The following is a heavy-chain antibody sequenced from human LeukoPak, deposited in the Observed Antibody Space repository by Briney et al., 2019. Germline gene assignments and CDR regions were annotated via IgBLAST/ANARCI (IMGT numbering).Heavy chain of an antibody. CDR2: IHRDGRT. CDR1: GVSISSSEW. Sequence: SETLSLTCAVSGVSISSSEWWIWVRQPPGQGLERIGEIHRDGRTRYNPSLKSRVTTSIDYSKNQFSLKVSSVTAADTAIYYCGKTDIYFNPIDYWGPGSLVTVSS. D-gene: IGHD3-9*01. CDR3: GKTDIYFNPIDY. J-gene: IGHJ4*02. V-gene: IGHV4-4*02.